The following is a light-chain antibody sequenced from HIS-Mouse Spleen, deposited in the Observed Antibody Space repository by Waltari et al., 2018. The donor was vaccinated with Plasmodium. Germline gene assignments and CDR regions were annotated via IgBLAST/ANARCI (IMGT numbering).Light chain of an antibody. Sequence: SYELTQPLSVSVALGQTARITWGGNNLGSKNVHWYQQKPGQAPVLVIYRDSNRPSGIPERFSGSNSGNTATLTISRAQAGDEADYYCQVWDSSTVFGGGTKLTVL. J-gene: IGLJ3*02. CDR2: RDS. CDR1: NLGSKN. CDR3: QVWDSSTV. V-gene: IGLV3-9*01.